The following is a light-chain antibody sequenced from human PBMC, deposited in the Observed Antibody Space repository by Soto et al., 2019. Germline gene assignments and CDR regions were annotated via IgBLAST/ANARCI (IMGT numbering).Light chain of an antibody. V-gene: IGLV2-14*01. J-gene: IGLJ1*01. CDR2: EVF. CDR3: SSYTTSTSLYV. CDR1: NTDVGGYDR. Sequence: QSALTQPASVSGSPGQSITISCTGTNTDVGGYDRVSWYQHHPGKAPKMLIFEVFNRPSGISDRFSGSKSGDTASLTISGLQAEDEADYYCSSYTTSTSLYVFGTGTKLTVL.